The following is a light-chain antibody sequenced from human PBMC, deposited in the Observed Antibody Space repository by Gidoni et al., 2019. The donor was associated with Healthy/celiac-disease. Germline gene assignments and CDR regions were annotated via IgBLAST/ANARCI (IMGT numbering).Light chain of an antibody. V-gene: IGKV1-9*01. Sequence: IQLTQSPSSLSASVGDRVTITCRASQGISSYLAWYQQKPGKAPKLLIYAASTLQSGVPPRFSGSGSGTDFTLTIISMQPEDFATYYCQKLNSYPQITFGQGTRLEIK. CDR3: QKLNSYPQIT. CDR1: QGISSY. J-gene: IGKJ5*01. CDR2: AAS.